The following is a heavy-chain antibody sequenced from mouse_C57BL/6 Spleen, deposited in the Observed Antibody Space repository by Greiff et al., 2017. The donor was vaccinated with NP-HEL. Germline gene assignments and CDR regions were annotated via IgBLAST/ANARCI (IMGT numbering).Heavy chain of an antibody. CDR1: GFNITDDY. V-gene: IGHV14-4*01. Sequence: EVQLQQSGAELVRPGASVKLSCTASGFNITDDYMHWVKQRPEQGLAWIGWIDPENGDTEYTSKFKGKATLTADTSSNTAYLQLSSLTSEDTAVSYCANGSSPFADWGQGTLVTVSA. J-gene: IGHJ3*01. D-gene: IGHD1-1*01. CDR3: ANGSSPFAD. CDR2: IDPENGDT.